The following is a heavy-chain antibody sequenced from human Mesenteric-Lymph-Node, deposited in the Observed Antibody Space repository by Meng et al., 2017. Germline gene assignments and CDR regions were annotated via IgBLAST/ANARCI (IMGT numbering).Heavy chain of an antibody. CDR2: IHDSGST. V-gene: IGHV4-31*03. Sequence: QVQLQESGPGLVKPSQTLSLTCTVSGGSISSDGYYWSWIRQHPGKGLEWIGYIHDSGSTYYNPSLKSRVTISADTSKNQFSLKLSSVTAADTAVYYCARGLRQRWPAYDTFDMWGQGTMVTVSS. CDR1: GGSISSDGYY. D-gene: IGHD5-18*01. CDR3: ARGLRQRWPAYDTFDM. J-gene: IGHJ3*02.